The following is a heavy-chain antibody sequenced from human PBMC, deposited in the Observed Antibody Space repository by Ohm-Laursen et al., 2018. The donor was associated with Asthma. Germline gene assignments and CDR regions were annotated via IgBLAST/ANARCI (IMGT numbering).Heavy chain of an antibody. CDR2: ISYDGSNK. V-gene: IGHV3-30*18. D-gene: IGHD2-15*01. Sequence: SLRLSCAASGFTFSSYGMHWVRQAPGKGLEWVAVISYDGSNKYYADSVKGRFTISRDNSKNTLYLQMNSLRAEDTAVYYCAKTGRMADSPYDAFDIWGQGTMVTVSS. J-gene: IGHJ3*02. CDR1: GFTFSSYG. CDR3: AKTGRMADSPYDAFDI.